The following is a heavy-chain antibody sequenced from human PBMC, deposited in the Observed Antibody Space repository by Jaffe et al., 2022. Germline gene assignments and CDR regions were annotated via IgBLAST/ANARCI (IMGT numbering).Heavy chain of an antibody. CDR1: GFSLSTTGVA. V-gene: IGHV2-5*02. D-gene: IGHD2-15*01. CDR3: VRRREAGFATGKYFDS. CDR2: IYWDDDK. J-gene: IGHJ4*02. Sequence: QITLKESGPALVKPTQTLTLTCTFSGFSLSTTGVAVAWIRQPPGKALEWLALIYWDDDKRYSPSLSSRLTITKDSSRNRVVLTMTNMDPVDTGTYYCVRRREAGFATGKYFDSWGPGTVVTVSS.